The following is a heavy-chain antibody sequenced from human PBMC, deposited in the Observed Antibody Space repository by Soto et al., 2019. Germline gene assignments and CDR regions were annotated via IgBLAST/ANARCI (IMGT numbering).Heavy chain of an antibody. D-gene: IGHD6-6*01. CDR1: GGSFSGYY. CDR3: ARPEYSSPSGWFDP. Sequence: SETLSLTCAVYGGSFSGYYWSWIRQPPGKGLEWIGEINHSGSTNYNPSLKSRVTISVDTSKNQFSLKLSSVTAADTAVYYCARPEYSSPSGWFDPWGQGTLVT. V-gene: IGHV4-34*01. CDR2: INHSGST. J-gene: IGHJ5*02.